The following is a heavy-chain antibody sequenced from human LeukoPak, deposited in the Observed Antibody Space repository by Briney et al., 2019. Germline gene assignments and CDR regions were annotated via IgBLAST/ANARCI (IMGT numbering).Heavy chain of an antibody. Sequence: SETLSLTCAVYGGSFSGYYWSWIRQHPGKGLEWIGYIYYSGSTYYNPSLKSRVIISVDTSKNQFSLKLSSVTAADTAVYYCARLGAYCSSTSCYRFDYWAREPWSPSPQ. CDR1: GGSFSGYY. CDR2: IYYSGST. V-gene: IGHV4-31*11. J-gene: IGHJ4*02. D-gene: IGHD2-2*01. CDR3: ARLGAYCSSTSCYRFDY.